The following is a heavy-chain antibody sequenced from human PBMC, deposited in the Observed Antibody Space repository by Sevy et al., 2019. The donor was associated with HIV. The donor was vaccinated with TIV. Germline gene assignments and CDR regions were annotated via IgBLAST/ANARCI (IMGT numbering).Heavy chain of an antibody. Sequence: GGSLRLSCTASGFSFNMYWMSWVRQAPGQGLEWVAHIKRDGSEKYYVDSVRGRFTISRDNAKNSLYLQMNSLRAEDTAVYYCARDCSSISCLCGLDVWGQGTTVTVSS. CDR1: GFSFNMYW. CDR2: IKRDGSEK. CDR3: ARDCSSISCLCGLDV. D-gene: IGHD2-2*01. J-gene: IGHJ6*02. V-gene: IGHV3-7*03.